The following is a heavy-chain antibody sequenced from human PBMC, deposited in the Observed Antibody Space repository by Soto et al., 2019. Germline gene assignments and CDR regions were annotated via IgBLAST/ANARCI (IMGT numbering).Heavy chain of an antibody. CDR1: GYTFTTNG. D-gene: IGHD6-13*01. V-gene: IGHV1-18*01. J-gene: IGHJ6*02. CDR2: ISAFNRYT. Sequence: ASVKVSCKASGYTFTTNGISWVRQAPGQGLEWMGWISAFNRYTNYAQKFQGRVTMTTETSTSTAYMELRSLRPDDTALYYCVRDRPYSNYDYYGMDVWS. CDR3: VRDRPYSNYDYYGMDV.